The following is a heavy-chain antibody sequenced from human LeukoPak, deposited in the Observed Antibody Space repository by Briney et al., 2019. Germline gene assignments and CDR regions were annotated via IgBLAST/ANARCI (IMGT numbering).Heavy chain of an antibody. CDR2: ISYDGSNK. CDR3: ARDFFREYGSGSYGPHLFDY. CDR1: GFTFSSYA. D-gene: IGHD3-10*01. J-gene: IGHJ4*02. V-gene: IGHV3-30-3*01. Sequence: GGSLRLSCAASGFTFSSYAMHWVRQAPGKGLEWVAVISYDGSNKYYADSVKGRFTISRDNSKNTLYLQMNSLRAEDTAVYYCARDFFREYGSGSYGPHLFDYWGQGTLVTVSS.